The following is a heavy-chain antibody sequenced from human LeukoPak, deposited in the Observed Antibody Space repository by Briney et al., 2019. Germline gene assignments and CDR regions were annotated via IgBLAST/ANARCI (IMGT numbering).Heavy chain of an antibody. J-gene: IGHJ4*02. CDR1: GFTFIDYD. CDR2: IGIRGDT. Sequence: GGSLRLACAASGFTFIDYDMHWVRQVIGKGLEWVSAIGIRGDTHYSGSVKGRFTISRENAESSLYLQMNSLRAEDTAVYYCARGGIQVSGIDEFDYWGQGTLVTVSS. V-gene: IGHV3-13*01. D-gene: IGHD6-19*01. CDR3: ARGGIQVSGIDEFDY.